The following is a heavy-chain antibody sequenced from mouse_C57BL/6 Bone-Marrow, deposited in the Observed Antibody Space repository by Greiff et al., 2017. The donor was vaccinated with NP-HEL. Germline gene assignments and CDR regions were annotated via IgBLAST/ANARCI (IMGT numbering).Heavy chain of an antibody. J-gene: IGHJ1*03. CDR3: ARSFITTVVARYFDV. Sequence: QVQLQQSGPELVKPGASVKISCKASGYTFTDYYINWVKQRPGQGLEWIGWIFPGSGSTYYNEKFKGKATLTVDKSSSTAYMLLSSLTSEDSAVYFCARSFITTVVARYFDVWGTGTTVTVSS. D-gene: IGHD1-1*01. V-gene: IGHV1-75*01. CDR1: GYTFTDYY. CDR2: IFPGSGST.